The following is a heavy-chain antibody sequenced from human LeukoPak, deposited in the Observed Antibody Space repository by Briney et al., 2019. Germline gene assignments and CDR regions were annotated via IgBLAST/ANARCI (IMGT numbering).Heavy chain of an antibody. Sequence: KVSCKASGGTFSSYAISWVRQAPGQGLEWMGRLISILGIANYAQKFQGRVTITADKSTSTAYMELSSLRSEDTAVYYCAREFPYYDAFDIWGQGTMVTVSS. J-gene: IGHJ3*02. CDR3: AREFPYYDAFDI. CDR1: GGTFSSYA. D-gene: IGHD3-10*01. CDR2: LISILGIA. V-gene: IGHV1-69*04.